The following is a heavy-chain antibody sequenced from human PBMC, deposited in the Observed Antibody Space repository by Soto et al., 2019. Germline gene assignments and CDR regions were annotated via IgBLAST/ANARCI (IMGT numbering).Heavy chain of an antibody. V-gene: IGHV4-34*01. CDR2: INHSGST. CDR1: GGSFSGYY. Sequence: QVQLQQWGAGLLKPSETLSLTCAVYGGSFSGYYWSWIRQPPGKGLEWIGEINHSGSTNYNPSLKSRITISVDTSKNQFSLKLSSVTAADTAVYYCARAGGAAAGTYYYYRDVWGKGTTVTVSS. D-gene: IGHD6-13*01. CDR3: ARAGGAAAGTYYYYRDV. J-gene: IGHJ6*03.